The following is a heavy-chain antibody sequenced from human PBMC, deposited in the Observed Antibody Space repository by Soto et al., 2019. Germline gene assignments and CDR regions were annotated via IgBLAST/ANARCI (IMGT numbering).Heavy chain of an antibody. Sequence: QITLKESGPTLVKPTQTLTLTCTFSGFSLSTSGVGVGWIRQPPGKALEWLSLIYWDDDKRYSPSLKSRLTITKDTSKNQVVLTMTNMDPVDTATYYCADSSFGSSIIRNWFDPWGQGTLVTVSS. CDR3: ADSSFGSSIIRNWFDP. V-gene: IGHV2-5*02. D-gene: IGHD6-19*01. CDR2: IYWDDDK. J-gene: IGHJ5*02. CDR1: GFSLSTSGVG.